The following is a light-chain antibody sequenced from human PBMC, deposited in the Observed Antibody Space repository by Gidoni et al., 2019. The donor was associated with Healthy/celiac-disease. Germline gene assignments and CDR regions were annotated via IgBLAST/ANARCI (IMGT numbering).Light chain of an antibody. CDR2: EVS. V-gene: IGLV2-14*01. CDR3: ISYTSSSTLYV. J-gene: IGLJ1*01. CDR1: SSDVGDYDY. Sequence: QSALTQPASVSGSPGQSLTIYCTGTSSDVGDYDYVSWFQQHPGKAPKLMIYEVSHRPSGVSNRFSGSKSGNTASLTISGLQAEDEADYYCISYTSSSTLYVFGAGTKVTVL.